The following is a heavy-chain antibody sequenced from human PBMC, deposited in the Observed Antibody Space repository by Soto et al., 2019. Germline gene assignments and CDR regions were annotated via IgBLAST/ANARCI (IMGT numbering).Heavy chain of an antibody. D-gene: IGHD4-4*01. CDR1: CGSISSDY. V-gene: IGHV4-59*01. CDR3: SSCTTVTTERFDASDT. Sequence: SETLPVTCTVSCGSISSDYWSWIRQPPGKGLEWIGYIYYSGSTNYNPSLKSRVTISVDTSKNQFSLKLSSVSAADTAVYYCSSCTTVTTERFDASDTWGHGTMVTVS. CDR2: IYYSGST. J-gene: IGHJ3*02.